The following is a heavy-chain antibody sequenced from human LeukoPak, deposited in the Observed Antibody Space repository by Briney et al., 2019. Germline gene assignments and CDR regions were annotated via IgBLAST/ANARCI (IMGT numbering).Heavy chain of an antibody. CDR3: ASEATYYYDSSGLDSYYYLDV. D-gene: IGHD3-22*01. CDR2: ISSCCSSI. V-gene: IGHV3-48*03. J-gene: IGHJ6*03. CDR1: GFTFSRYD. Sequence: PGGSLTLSCAVSGFTFSRYDMNWVRKAQGQGLEWVAYISSCCSSIYYEDSVKGRFTMSRDNAKNSLYLQMNSLRAEDTAVYYCASEATYYYDSSGLDSYYYLDVWGKGTTVTFSS.